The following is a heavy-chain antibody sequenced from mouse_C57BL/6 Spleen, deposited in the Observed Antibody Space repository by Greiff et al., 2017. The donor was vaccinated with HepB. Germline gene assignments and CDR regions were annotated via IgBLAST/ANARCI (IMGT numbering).Heavy chain of an antibody. Sequence: QVQLKQPGAELVRPGSSVKLSCKASGYTFTSYWMHWVKQRPIQGLEWIGNIDPSDSETHYNQKFKDKATLTVDKSSSTAYMQLSSLTSEDSAVYYCTKEEKRKVYFDYWGQGTTLTVSS. J-gene: IGHJ2*01. CDR2: IDPSDSET. CDR3: TKEEKRKVYFDY. CDR1: GYTFTSYW. V-gene: IGHV1-52*01.